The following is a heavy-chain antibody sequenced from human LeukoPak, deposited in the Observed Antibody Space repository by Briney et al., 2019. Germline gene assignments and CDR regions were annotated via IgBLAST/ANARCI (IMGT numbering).Heavy chain of an antibody. CDR1: GYTLTELS. J-gene: IGHJ5*02. CDR2: FDPEDGET. Sequence: ASVKVSCKVSGYTLTELSMHWVRQAPGKGLEWMGSFDPEDGETIYAQKFQGRVTMTEDTSTDTAYMELSSLRSEDTAVYYCATTLGYYYDSSGYSFDPWGQGTLVTVSS. D-gene: IGHD3-22*01. CDR3: ATTLGYYYDSSGYSFDP. V-gene: IGHV1-24*01.